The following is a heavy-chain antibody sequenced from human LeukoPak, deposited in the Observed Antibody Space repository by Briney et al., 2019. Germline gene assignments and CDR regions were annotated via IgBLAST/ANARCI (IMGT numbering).Heavy chain of an antibody. CDR3: ARDNTRGGYYPDY. Sequence: GGSLRLPCAASGFTFSSYSMNWVRQAPGEGLEWVSYISSSSSTIYYADSVKGRFTISRDNAKNSLYLQMNSLRAEDTAVYYCARDNTRGGYYPDYWGQGTLVTVSS. J-gene: IGHJ4*02. CDR1: GFTFSSYS. V-gene: IGHV3-48*04. CDR2: ISSSSSTI. D-gene: IGHD3-10*01.